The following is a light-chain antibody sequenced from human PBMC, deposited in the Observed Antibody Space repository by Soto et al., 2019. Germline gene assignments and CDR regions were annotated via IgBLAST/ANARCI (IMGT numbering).Light chain of an antibody. CDR2: WAS. J-gene: IGKJ1*01. CDR1: QSVVYSSNNKDY. CDR3: QQYYSTPQT. Sequence: DILMTQSPDSLAVSLGERATIDCKSSQSVVYSSNNKDYLAWYQQKPGQPPKLLIYWASTRESGVPDRFSGSGSGTDFTLTISSLQAEDVAVYYCQQYYSTPQTFGQGSKVDIK. V-gene: IGKV4-1*01.